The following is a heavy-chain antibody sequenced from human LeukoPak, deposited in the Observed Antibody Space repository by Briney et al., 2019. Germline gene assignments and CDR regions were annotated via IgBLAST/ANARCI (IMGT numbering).Heavy chain of an antibody. D-gene: IGHD2-15*01. Sequence: GESLKISCRGSRYIFSDYWIGWVRQMPGRGLEWMGIIYAGDSDTRYMPSFQGQVTISADKSINTAYLQWSSLKASDTAVYFCARERGYYCSTGSCYFDFWGQGTLVTVSS. CDR1: RYIFSDYW. J-gene: IGHJ4*02. V-gene: IGHV5-51*01. CDR2: IYAGDSDT. CDR3: ARERGYYCSTGSCYFDF.